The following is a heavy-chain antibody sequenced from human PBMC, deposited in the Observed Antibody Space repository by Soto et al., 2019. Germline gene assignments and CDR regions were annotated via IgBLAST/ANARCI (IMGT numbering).Heavy chain of an antibody. CDR1: GGSVSDSNYY. V-gene: IGHV4-39*01. Sequence: SETLSLTCTVSGGSVSDSNYYWGWIRQSPGKGLEWIGSVYYRGRSYSKSSVKSRVTISVDTSKNQFSLNLNSVTASDTAVYFCVSQRTSVLTQAYFDYWGPGALVTVSS. D-gene: IGHD2-8*01. J-gene: IGHJ4*02. CDR3: VSQRTSVLTQAYFDY. CDR2: VYYRGRS.